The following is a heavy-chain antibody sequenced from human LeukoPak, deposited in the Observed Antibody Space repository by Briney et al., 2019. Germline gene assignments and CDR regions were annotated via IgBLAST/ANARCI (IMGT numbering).Heavy chain of an antibody. V-gene: IGHV3-33*01. J-gene: IGHJ4*02. D-gene: IGHD5-18*01. Sequence: GGSLRLSCVVSGFTFRNFGMHWVRQAPGKGLEWVAVIYYDGSDKYYVDSVKGRFAVSRDNSKNTLYLQMNNLRVEDTAVYHCARGRSQHYFDYWGQGALVTVSS. CDR3: ARGRSQHYFDY. CDR1: GFTFRNFG. CDR2: IYYDGSDK.